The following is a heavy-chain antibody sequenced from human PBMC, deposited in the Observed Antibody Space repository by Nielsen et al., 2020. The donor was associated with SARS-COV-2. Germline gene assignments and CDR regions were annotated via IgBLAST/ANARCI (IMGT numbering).Heavy chain of an antibody. D-gene: IGHD6-19*01. CDR1: GGSISSGGSS. V-gene: IGHV4-31*03. CDR2: RHYNGNT. Sequence: SETLSLTCTVSGGSISSGGSSWSWIRQHPGKGLEWIASRHYNGNTYYNPSLHRPMISVDTSKNEFSLRLTFVTTADTALYYCARGAGWFDPWGQGTRVTVSS. J-gene: IGHJ5*02. CDR3: ARGAGWFDP.